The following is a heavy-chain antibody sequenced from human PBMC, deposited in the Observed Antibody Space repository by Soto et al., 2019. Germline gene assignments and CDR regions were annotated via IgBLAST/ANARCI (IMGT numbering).Heavy chain of an antibody. CDR3: AREAFGGGYTSRWFGP. CDR2: IGHRATP. D-gene: IGHD5-12*01. J-gene: IGHJ5*02. V-gene: IGHV4-31*03. Sequence: SETLSLTCSVSGGSITSGGHYWPWIRQHPGKGMECDAHIGHRATPHGNLSLGSRVTICMDTSKSQFSLSLATVTAADTAVYFCAREAFGGGYTSRWFGPWGQGHLVTVCS. CDR1: GGSITSGGHY.